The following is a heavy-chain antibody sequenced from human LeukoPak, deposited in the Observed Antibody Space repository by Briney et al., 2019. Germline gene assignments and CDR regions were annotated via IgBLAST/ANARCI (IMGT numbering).Heavy chain of an antibody. CDR3: AKDRTAMLNYYYGMDV. J-gene: IGHJ6*02. V-gene: IGHV3-30*18. Sequence: GGSLRLSCAASGFTFSSYGMHWVRQAPGKGLEWVAVISYDGSNKYYADSVKGRFTISRDNSKNTLYLQMNSLRAEDTAVYYCAKDRTAMLNYYYGMDVWGQRTTVTVSS. CDR1: GFTFSSYG. CDR2: ISYDGSNK. D-gene: IGHD2-2*01.